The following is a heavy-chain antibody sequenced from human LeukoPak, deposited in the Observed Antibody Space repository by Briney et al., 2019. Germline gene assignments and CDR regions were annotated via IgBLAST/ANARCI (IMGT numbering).Heavy chain of an antibody. J-gene: IGHJ5*02. CDR1: GFTFSSYW. CDR2: INSDRSST. Sequence: GGSLRLSCAASGFTFSSYWMHWVRQAPGKGLVWVSRINSDRSSTSYADSVKGRFTISRGNAKNTLYLQMNSLRAEDTAVYYCAREPRGSRSWFDPWGQGTLVTVSS. CDR3: AREPRGSRSWFDP. D-gene: IGHD1-26*01. V-gene: IGHV3-74*01.